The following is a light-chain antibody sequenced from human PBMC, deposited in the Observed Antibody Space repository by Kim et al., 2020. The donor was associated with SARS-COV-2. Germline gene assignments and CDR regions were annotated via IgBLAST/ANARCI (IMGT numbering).Light chain of an antibody. J-gene: IGLJ3*02. CDR2: YDD. Sequence: RQRVTISCSGSTSNIGHNAVNWYQQLPGKAPKLLIYYDDLLPAGVSDRFSGSKSGTSASLAISGLQSEDEADYYCAGWDDSLNGWVFGGGTKLTVL. CDR3: AGWDDSLNGWV. CDR1: TSNIGHNA. V-gene: IGLV1-36*01.